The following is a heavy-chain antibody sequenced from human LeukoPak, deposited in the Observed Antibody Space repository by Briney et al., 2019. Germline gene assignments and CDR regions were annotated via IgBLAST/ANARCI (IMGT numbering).Heavy chain of an antibody. D-gene: IGHD5-24*01. CDR2: TNPNSGGT. J-gene: IGHJ6*03. V-gene: IGHV1-2*06. Sequence: ASVKVSCKASGYTFTGYYMHWVRQAPGQGLEWMGRTNPNSGGTNYAQKFQGRVTMTRDTSISTAYMELSRLRSDDTAVYYCARGRLEMATITDPYYYYYMDVLGKGTTVTVSS. CDR1: GYTFTGYY. CDR3: ARGRLEMATITDPYYYYYMDV.